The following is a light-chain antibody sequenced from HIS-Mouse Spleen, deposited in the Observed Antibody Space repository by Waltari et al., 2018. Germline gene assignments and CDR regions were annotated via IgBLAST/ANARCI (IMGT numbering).Light chain of an antibody. V-gene: IGLV3-10*01. CDR2: EDS. Sequence: SYELTQPPSVSVSPGQTARITCSGDALPKKYAYWYQQKSGQAPVLFLYEDSKRPSGIPERFAGSRAGTMATLTISGAQVEDEADYYCYSTDSSGNHRVFGGGTKLTVL. CDR1: ALPKKY. CDR3: YSTDSSGNHRV. J-gene: IGLJ2*01.